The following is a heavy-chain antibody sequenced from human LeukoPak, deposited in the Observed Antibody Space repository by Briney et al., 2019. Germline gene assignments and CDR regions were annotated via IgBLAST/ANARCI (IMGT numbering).Heavy chain of an antibody. D-gene: IGHD3/OR15-3a*01. Sequence: PSETLSLTCTVSGGSISNSSYYWGWIRQPPGKGLEWIGSIYYSGSTNYNPSLKSRVTISVDTSKNQFSLKLSSVTAADTAVYYCARQTGSGLFILPGGQGTLVTVSS. CDR2: IYYSGST. V-gene: IGHV4-39*01. CDR1: GGSISNSSYY. J-gene: IGHJ4*02. CDR3: ARQTGSGLFILP.